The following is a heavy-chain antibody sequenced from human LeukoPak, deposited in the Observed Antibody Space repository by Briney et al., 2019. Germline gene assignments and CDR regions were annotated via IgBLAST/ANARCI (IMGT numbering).Heavy chain of an antibody. D-gene: IGHD6-13*01. CDR2: ISSDGGRT. Sequence: GGSLRLSCAASGFTLSVYAVQCAGQARGKGLEYVAVISSDGGRTYSSDSVKGRFTISRDNSQITMYLQMGSLRAEDMSVYYCASDPGAGAGLSPVIWGYWGRETVVTVS. CDR3: ASDPGAGAGLSPVIWGY. J-gene: IGHJ4*02. V-gene: IGHV3-64*02. CDR1: GFTLSVYA.